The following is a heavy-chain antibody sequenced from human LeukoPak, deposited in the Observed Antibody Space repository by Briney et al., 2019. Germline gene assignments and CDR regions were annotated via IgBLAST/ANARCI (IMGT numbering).Heavy chain of an antibody. V-gene: IGHV3-15*01. CDR2: IKSKTDGGTT. D-gene: IGHD6-19*01. J-gene: IGHJ4*02. CDR1: GFTFSNAW. Sequence: PGGSLRLSCAASGFTFSNAWMSWVRQAPGKGLEWVGRIKSKTDGGTTDYAAPVKGRFTISRDDSKNTLYLQMNSLKTEDTAVYYCAREGDSSGWTDWGQGTLVTVSS. CDR3: AREGDSSGWTD.